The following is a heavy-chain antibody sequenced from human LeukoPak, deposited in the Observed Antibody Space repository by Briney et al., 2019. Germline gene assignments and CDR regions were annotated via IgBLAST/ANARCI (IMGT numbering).Heavy chain of an antibody. Sequence: ASVKVSCKASGGTFSSYAISWVRQAPGQGLEWMGGIIPIFGTASYAQKFQGRVTMTRDTSTSTVYMELSSLRSEDTAVYYCARDEVPYYDFWSGYYSYYFDYWGQGTLVTVSS. J-gene: IGHJ4*02. CDR1: GGTFSSYA. V-gene: IGHV1-69*05. CDR3: ARDEVPYYDFWSGYYSYYFDY. CDR2: IIPIFGTA. D-gene: IGHD3-3*01.